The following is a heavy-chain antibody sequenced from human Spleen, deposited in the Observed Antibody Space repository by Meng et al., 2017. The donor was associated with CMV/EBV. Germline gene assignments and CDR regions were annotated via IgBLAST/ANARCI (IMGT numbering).Heavy chain of an antibody. CDR1: GYTFISQG. J-gene: IGHJ4*02. D-gene: IGHD1-26*01. CDR3: ARDPRRIFYSGSYATKLGHRPFDY. V-gene: IGHV1-18*01. CDR2: ISVYTGNT. Sequence: ASVKVSCKASGYTFISQGISWVRQAPGQGLEWLGWISVYTGNTNYAQTLQGRVTLTTDTSTSTAYMELRSLRSDDTAVYYCARDPRRIFYSGSYATKLGHRPFDYWGQGTLVTVSS.